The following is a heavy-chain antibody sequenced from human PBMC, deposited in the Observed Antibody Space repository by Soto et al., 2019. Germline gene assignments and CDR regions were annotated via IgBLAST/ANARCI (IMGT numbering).Heavy chain of an antibody. V-gene: IGHV3-11*01. D-gene: IGHD3-10*01. J-gene: IGHJ5*02. Sequence: GGSLRLSCEASGFSFSSFAMSWIRQAPGKGLEWVSYISSSGSTIYYADSVKGRFTISRDNAKNSLYLQMNSLRAEDTAVYYCARDFYGFYHFNWFDPWGQGTLVTVSS. CDR1: GFSFSSFA. CDR3: ARDFYGFYHFNWFDP. CDR2: ISSSGSTI.